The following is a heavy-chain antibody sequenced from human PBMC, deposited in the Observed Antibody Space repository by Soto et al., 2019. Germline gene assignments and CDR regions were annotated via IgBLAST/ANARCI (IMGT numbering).Heavy chain of an antibody. Sequence: LALTCAVYGYSIRSSDWWGWIRQPPGKGLEWIGYITHGGSTNYNPSLKRRVTMSVDPSKNQFSLNLTSVTAVDTAVYYCARMAVTTFYYYAMDVWGQGTTVTVSS. D-gene: IGHD6-19*01. CDR3: ARMAVTTFYYYAMDV. V-gene: IGHV4-28*01. CDR1: GYSIRSSDW. CDR2: ITHGGST. J-gene: IGHJ6*02.